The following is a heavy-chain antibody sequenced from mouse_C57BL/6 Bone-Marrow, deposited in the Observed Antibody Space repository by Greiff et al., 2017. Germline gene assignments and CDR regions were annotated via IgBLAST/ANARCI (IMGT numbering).Heavy chain of an antibody. CDR3: ARHKAYYGDAMDY. CDR1: GFTFSDYY. CDR2: ISNGGGST. V-gene: IGHV5-12*01. D-gene: IGHD1-1*01. Sequence: EVQRVESGGGLVQPGGSLKLSCAASGFTFSDYYMYWVRQTPEKRLEWVAYISNGGGSTYYPDTVKGRFTISRDNAKNTLYLQMSRLKSEDTAMYYCARHKAYYGDAMDYWGQGTSVTVAS. J-gene: IGHJ4*01.